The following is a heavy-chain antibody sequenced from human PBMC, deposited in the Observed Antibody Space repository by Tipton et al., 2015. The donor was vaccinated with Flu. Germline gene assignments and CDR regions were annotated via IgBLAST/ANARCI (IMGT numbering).Heavy chain of an antibody. CDR3: ARLSYYDVDLKNFYFDY. CDR1: GGSISSSGYS. V-gene: IGHV4-39*01. Sequence: GLVKPSETLSLTYTVSGGSISSSGYSWGWLRQPPGKGLEWIGSIYYNGDIYYNTSLKSRVTISVDMSKNQFSLRLSSVTAADTAVYYYARLSYYDVDLKNFYFDYWGQGTLVTVSS. D-gene: IGHD3-10*02. J-gene: IGHJ4*02. CDR2: IYYNGDI.